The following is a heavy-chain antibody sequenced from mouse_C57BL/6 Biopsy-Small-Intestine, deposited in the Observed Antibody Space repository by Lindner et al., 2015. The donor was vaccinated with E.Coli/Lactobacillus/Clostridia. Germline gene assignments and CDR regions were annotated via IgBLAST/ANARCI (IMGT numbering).Heavy chain of an antibody. V-gene: IGHV1-54*01. Sequence: VQLQESGAELVRPGTSVKVSCKASGYAFTNFLIEWIKQRPGQGLEWIGVINPGTGGTNYNEKFKGKATLTADKSSSTAYMQLSSLTSEDSAVYFCASLTGTKGYFGYWGQGTTLTVSS. J-gene: IGHJ2*01. CDR3: ASLTGTKGYFGY. D-gene: IGHD4-1*01. CDR1: GYAFTNFL. CDR2: INPGTGGT.